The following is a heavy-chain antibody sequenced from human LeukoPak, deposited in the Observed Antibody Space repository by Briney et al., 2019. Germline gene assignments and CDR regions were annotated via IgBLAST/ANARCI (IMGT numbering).Heavy chain of an antibody. J-gene: IGHJ3*02. V-gene: IGHV4-4*09. CDR1: GGSISSYY. CDR2: IYTSGST. D-gene: IGHD3-22*01. CDR3: ASGYDSSGYDAFDI. Sequence: SETLSLTCTVPGGSISSYYWSWIRQPPGKGLEWIGYIYTSGSTNYNPSLKSRVTISVDTSKNQFSLKLSSVTAADTAVYYCASGYDSSGYDAFDIWGQGTMVTVSS.